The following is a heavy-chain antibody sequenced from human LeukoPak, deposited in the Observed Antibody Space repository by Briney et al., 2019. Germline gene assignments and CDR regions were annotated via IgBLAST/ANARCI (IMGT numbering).Heavy chain of an antibody. Sequence: SGPTLANPTHTLTLNCTFSGFSLSTSAVGVGWIRQPPRKALEWLALIYWDDDKRHSPSLKSRLTITKDTSKNQVVLTLTNMEPVDTAAYYCAHRLAGAPGWFDPWGEGSLVSVSS. CDR1: GFSLSTSAVG. J-gene: IGHJ5*02. CDR3: AHRLAGAPGWFDP. D-gene: IGHD3-10*01. CDR2: IYWDDDK. V-gene: IGHV2-5*02.